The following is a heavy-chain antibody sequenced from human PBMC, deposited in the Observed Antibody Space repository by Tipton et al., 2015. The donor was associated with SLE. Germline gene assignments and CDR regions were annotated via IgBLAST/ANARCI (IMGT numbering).Heavy chain of an antibody. V-gene: IGHV4-34*01. CDR2: INHSGST. Sequence: TLSLTCTVSGGSISSHYWGWIRQPPGKGLEWIGEINHSGSTNYNPSLKSRVTISVDTSKNQFSLKLSSVTAADTAVYYCASQGSWFDPWGQGTLVTVSS. CDR3: ASQGSWFDP. J-gene: IGHJ5*02. CDR1: GGSISSHY.